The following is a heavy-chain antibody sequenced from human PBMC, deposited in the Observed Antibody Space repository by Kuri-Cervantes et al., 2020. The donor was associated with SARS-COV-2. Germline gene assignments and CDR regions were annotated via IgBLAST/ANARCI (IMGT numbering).Heavy chain of an antibody. CDR2: INHSGST. Sequence: SETLSLTCAVYGGSFSGYYWSWIRQPPGKGLEWIGEINHSGSTNYNPSLKSRVTISVDTSKNQFSLKLSSVTAADTAVYYSARGHSGSYYYYYYMDVWGKGTTVTVSS. V-gene: IGHV4-34*01. J-gene: IGHJ6*03. D-gene: IGHD1-26*01. CDR1: GGSFSGYY. CDR3: ARGHSGSYYYYYYMDV.